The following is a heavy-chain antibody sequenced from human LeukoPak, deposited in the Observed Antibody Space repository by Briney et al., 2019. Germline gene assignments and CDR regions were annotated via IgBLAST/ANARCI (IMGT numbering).Heavy chain of an antibody. Sequence: QPGGSLRLSCAASRFTFSDHYMDWVRQAPGKGLEWVGRTRNKANSYSTEYAASVKGRFIISRDDSKKSLYLQMNSLKSEDTAVYYCAKEGYNWNEPSYYGMDVWGQGTTVTVSS. CDR2: TRNKANSYST. V-gene: IGHV3-72*01. CDR3: AKEGYNWNEPSYYGMDV. J-gene: IGHJ6*02. CDR1: RFTFSDHY. D-gene: IGHD1-1*01.